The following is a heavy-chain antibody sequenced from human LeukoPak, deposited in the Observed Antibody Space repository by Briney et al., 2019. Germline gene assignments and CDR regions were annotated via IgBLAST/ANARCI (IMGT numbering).Heavy chain of an antibody. CDR2: ISGVSTTI. D-gene: IGHD4-17*01. J-gene: IGHJ4*02. Sequence: GGSLRLSCAASGFAFSDYSMNWVRQAPGKGLEWVSYISGVSTTIYYADSVKGRFTISRDNAKNSLYLQMSSLRAEDTAVYYCARSPSDYGAYCFDSWGQGTLVAVSS. V-gene: IGHV3-48*01. CDR1: GFAFSDYS. CDR3: ARSPSDYGAYCFDS.